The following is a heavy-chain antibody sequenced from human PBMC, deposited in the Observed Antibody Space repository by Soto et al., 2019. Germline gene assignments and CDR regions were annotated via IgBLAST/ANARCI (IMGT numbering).Heavy chain of an antibody. J-gene: IGHJ4*02. CDR1: GFTIRGYP. V-gene: IGHV3-23*01. CDR2: ISGRDDST. D-gene: IGHD4-17*01. CDR3: ARRSSTPRFFDY. Sequence: EVHLLDSGGALVQPGGSLRPSCAAPGFTIRGYPMSWVRQPPGKGLEWVSGISGRDDSTYHADSVKGRFTISRDNSKNTLYLEMNSLRAEDTALYYCARRSSTPRFFDYWGQGTLVTVSS.